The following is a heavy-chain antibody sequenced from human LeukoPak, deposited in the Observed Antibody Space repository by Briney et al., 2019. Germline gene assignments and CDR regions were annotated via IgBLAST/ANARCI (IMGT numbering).Heavy chain of an antibody. Sequence: SETLSLTCTVSGGSISSGSYYWSWIRQPAGKGLEWIGRIYTSGSTNYNPSLKSRVTISVDTSKNQFSLKLSSVTAADTAVYYCARDAYSSGPRGGAFDIWGQGTMVTVSS. V-gene: IGHV4-61*02. CDR1: GGSISSGSYY. J-gene: IGHJ3*02. CDR2: IYTSGST. D-gene: IGHD6-19*01. CDR3: ARDAYSSGPRGGAFDI.